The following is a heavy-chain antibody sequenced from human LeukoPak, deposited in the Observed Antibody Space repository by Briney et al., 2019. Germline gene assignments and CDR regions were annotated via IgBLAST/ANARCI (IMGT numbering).Heavy chain of an antibody. CDR2: ISSSGSTI. CDR1: GFTFSGYE. CDR3: ARDSSSTVWSDYYYGMDV. D-gene: IGHD6-6*01. Sequence: GGALRLSCAASGFTFSGYEMNWVRQAPGKGLEWGSYISSSGSTIYYAESVKGRCTISRDNAKNSLYLQMNSLRAEDTAVYYCARDSSSTVWSDYYYGMDVWGQGTTVTVSS. J-gene: IGHJ6*02. V-gene: IGHV3-48*03.